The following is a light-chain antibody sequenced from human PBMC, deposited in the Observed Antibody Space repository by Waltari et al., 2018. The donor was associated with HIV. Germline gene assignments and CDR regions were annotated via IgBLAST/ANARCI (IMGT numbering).Light chain of an antibody. CDR3: QQYETDSRS. J-gene: IGKJ1*01. Sequence: DIQMTQSPSSVSASIGARVSITCRASENINKWLAWYQQKPGKAPNLLIYKATILETGVPSRFSGSVSGADFTLTITNLQSDDFATYYCQQYETDSRSFGQGTKV. CDR1: ENINKW. CDR2: KAT. V-gene: IGKV1-5*03.